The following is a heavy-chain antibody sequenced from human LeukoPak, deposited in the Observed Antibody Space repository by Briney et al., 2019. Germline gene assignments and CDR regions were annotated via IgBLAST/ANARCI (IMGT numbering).Heavy chain of an antibody. CDR1: GFTLSSYS. CDR3: ARISVIRGLSSFDS. J-gene: IGHJ4*02. Sequence: GGSLRLSCAASGFTLSSYSMNWVRQAPGKGLEWVSYISSTSNTMYYADSVKGRFTISRDNAKTSLYLQMNSLTPEDTAVYYCARISVIRGLSSFDSWGQGTLVTVSS. V-gene: IGHV3-48*04. CDR2: ISSTSNTM. D-gene: IGHD3-10*01.